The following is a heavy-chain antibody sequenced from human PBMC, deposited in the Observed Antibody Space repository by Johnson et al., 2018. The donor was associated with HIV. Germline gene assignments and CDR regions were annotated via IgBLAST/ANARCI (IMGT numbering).Heavy chain of an antibody. CDR3: AIDMVRGVTAGGAFDI. Sequence: QVQLVESGGGVVQPGRSLRLSCAASGFTLNTYGMHWVRQAPGKGLEWVAFIRYDGSYKYYVDSVKGRFIISRDNSKNTLYLQINSLRGEDTAVYYCAIDMVRGVTAGGAFDIWGQGTMVTVSS. D-gene: IGHD3-10*01. CDR2: IRYDGSYK. J-gene: IGHJ3*02. V-gene: IGHV3-30*02. CDR1: GFTLNTYG.